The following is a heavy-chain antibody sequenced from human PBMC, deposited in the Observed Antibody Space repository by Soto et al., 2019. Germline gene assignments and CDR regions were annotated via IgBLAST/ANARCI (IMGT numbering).Heavy chain of an antibody. CDR1: GYTFTGYY. Sequence: ASVKVSCKASGYTFTGYYMHWVRQAPGQGLEWMGWINPNSGGTNYAQKFQGWVTMTRDTSISTAYMELSRLRSDDTAVYYCARGGVLGGTYYYGMDDWGQRTTVTVSS. CDR2: INPNSGGT. V-gene: IGHV1-2*04. D-gene: IGHD2-15*01. CDR3: ARGGVLGGTYYYGMDD. J-gene: IGHJ6*02.